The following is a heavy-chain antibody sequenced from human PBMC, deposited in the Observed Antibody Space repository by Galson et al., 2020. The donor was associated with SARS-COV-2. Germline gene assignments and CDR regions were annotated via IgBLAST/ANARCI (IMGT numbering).Heavy chain of an antibody. CDR2: IYYSGST. J-gene: IGHJ4*02. Sequence: SETLSLTCTVSGGSISGGAYYWSWIRQYPGTGLEWTGYIYYSGSTYYNPSLKSRVTISVDTSKNQFSLRLTSVTAADTAVYYCARFPMTTVMRGVFDYWGQGTLVTVSS. V-gene: IGHV4-31*03. D-gene: IGHD4-17*01. CDR3: ARFPMTTVMRGVFDY. CDR1: GGSISGGAYY.